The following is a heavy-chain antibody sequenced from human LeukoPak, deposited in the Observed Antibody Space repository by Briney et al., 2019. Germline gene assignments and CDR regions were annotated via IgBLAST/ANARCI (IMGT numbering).Heavy chain of an antibody. CDR1: GHTFTSYY. CDR2: INPSGGST. D-gene: IGHD3-3*01. J-gene: IGHJ5*02. CDR3: ARGVLRFLERAYNWFDP. Sequence: GASVKVSCKASGHTFTSYYMHWVRQAPGQGLEWMGIINPSGGSTSYAQKFQGRVTMTRDTSTSTVYMELSSLRSEDTAVYYCARGVLRFLERAYNWFDPWGQGTLVTVSS. V-gene: IGHV1-46*01.